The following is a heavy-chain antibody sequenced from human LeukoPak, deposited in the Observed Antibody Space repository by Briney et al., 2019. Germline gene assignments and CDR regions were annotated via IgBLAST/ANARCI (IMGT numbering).Heavy chain of an antibody. CDR3: AKDLEDYGDYYFDY. V-gene: IGHV3-9*01. Sequence: GGSLRLSCAASGFTFYDYAMHWVRQAPGKGLEWVSGVSWNSGSIGYADSVKGRFTISRDNAKNSLYLQMNSLRAEDTALYYCAKDLEDYGDYYFDYWGQGTLVTVSS. D-gene: IGHD4-17*01. CDR1: GFTFYDYA. CDR2: VSWNSGSI. J-gene: IGHJ4*02.